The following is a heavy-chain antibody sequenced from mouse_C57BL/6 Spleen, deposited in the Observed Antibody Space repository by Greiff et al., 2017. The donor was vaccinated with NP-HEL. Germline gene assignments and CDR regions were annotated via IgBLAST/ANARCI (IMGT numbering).Heavy chain of an antibody. CDR3: ARYTTVVAYYFDY. V-gene: IGHV1-64*01. Sequence: QVQLQQPGAALVKPGASVKLSCKASGYTFTSYWMHWVKQRPGQGLEWIGMIHPNSGSTNYNEKFKSKATLTVDKSSSTAYMQLSSLTSEDSAVYYCARYTTVVAYYFDYWGQGTTLTVSS. CDR1: GYTFTSYW. D-gene: IGHD1-1*01. J-gene: IGHJ2*01. CDR2: IHPNSGST.